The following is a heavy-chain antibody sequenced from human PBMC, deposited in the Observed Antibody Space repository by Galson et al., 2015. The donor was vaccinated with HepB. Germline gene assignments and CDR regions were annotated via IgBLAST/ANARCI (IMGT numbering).Heavy chain of an antibody. CDR2: IRSKASDYAT. D-gene: IGHD5-12*01. CDR3: SRLGDFSGYSNT. J-gene: IGHJ5*02. Sequence: SLRLSCAASGFTFSGSAIHWVRQAPGKGLEWVGRIRSKASDYATAYAASRKGRFTISRDDSKYTAYLHMNRLKTEDTAVYYCSRLGDFSGYSNTWGQGTLFTVSS. CDR1: GFTFSGSA. V-gene: IGHV3-73*01.